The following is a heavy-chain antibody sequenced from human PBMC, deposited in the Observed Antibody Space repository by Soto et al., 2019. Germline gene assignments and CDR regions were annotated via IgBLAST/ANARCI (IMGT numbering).Heavy chain of an antibody. CDR2: ISAYNGNT. V-gene: IGHV1-18*01. Sequence: QVQLVQSGGEVNKPEASVKVSCKTSGYSFTTYGISWVRQAPGQGLEWMVWISAYNGNTNYAQKVQGRVTMTTDTSTSTAYMELRRLRSDDTAVYYCAREGPAPYYYHGMDVWGQGSTVTVSS. CDR1: GYSFTTYG. J-gene: IGHJ6*02. CDR3: AREGPAPYYYHGMDV.